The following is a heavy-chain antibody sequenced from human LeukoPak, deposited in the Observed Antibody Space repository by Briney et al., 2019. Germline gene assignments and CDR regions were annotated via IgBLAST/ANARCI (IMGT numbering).Heavy chain of an antibody. J-gene: IGHJ4*02. D-gene: IGHD3-9*01. CDR1: GFSFGDYA. CDR3: TRVLAYYNIFTGYDY. Sequence: GGSLRLSCTPSGFSFGDYAMSWVRQAPGKGLEWIGFIRSKAYGGTTEYAPSVKGRFSISRDDSKSIAYLHMNSLKTEDTALYFCTRVLAYYNIFTGYDYWGQGTVVTVSS. CDR2: IRSKAYGGTT. V-gene: IGHV3-49*04.